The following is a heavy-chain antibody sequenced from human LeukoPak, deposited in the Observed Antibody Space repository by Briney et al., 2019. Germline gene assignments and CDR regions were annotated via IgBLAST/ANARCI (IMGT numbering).Heavy chain of an antibody. D-gene: IGHD1-26*01. CDR2: INWNGGST. J-gene: IGHJ6*03. CDR1: GFTFDDYG. V-gene: IGHV3-20*04. Sequence: PGGSLRLSCAASGFTFDDYGMSWVRQAPGKGLGWVSGINWNGGSTGYADSVKGRFTISRDNAKNSLYLQMNSLRAEDTALYYCARDVSGSYYYYYMDVWGKGTTVTVSS. CDR3: ARDVSGSYYYYYMDV.